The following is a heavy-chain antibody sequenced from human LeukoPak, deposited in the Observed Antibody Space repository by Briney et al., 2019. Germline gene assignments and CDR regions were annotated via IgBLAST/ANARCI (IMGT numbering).Heavy chain of an antibody. CDR1: GYTFTNYP. V-gene: IGHV1-18*01. J-gene: IGHJ4*02. CDR3: ARDGYFDC. CDR2: ISAHNGNI. Sequence: ASVKVSCKASGYTFTNYPMNWVRQAPGQGLEWMGWISAHNGNINYAQKLQGRVTMTKDTSTNTAYMELRSLTSDDTAVYYCARDGYFDCWGQGTLVTVSS.